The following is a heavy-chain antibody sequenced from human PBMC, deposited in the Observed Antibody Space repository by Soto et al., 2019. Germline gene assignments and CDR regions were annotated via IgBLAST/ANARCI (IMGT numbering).Heavy chain of an antibody. CDR3: ARSVAVPGAHTDY. D-gene: IGHD6-19*01. V-gene: IGHV4-59*01. CDR1: GGSISGSY. CDR2: VYYTGST. J-gene: IGHJ4*02. Sequence: SETLSLTCSVSGGSISGSYWSCIRQSPGKGLEWLGYVYYTGSTNNSPSLTSRVSISVDTSKNEFSLRLSSVTAADTAVYFCARSVAVPGAHTDYWGQGTKVTVSS.